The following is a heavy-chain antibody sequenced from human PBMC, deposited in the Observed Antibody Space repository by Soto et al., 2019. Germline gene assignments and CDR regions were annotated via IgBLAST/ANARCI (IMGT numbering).Heavy chain of an antibody. CDR2: MYPDDSDI. CDR3: ATAYVYDFENSNYYRDAFDI. J-gene: IGHJ3*02. CDR1: GYSFSFYW. D-gene: IGHD3-22*01. V-gene: IGHV5-51*01. Sequence: GESLQISCKASGYSFSFYWIGWVRQMPGKGLEWIAIMYPDDSDIRYSPSFEAHVTISADKSTSTAFLQWSSLKASDTAMYYCATAYVYDFENSNYYRDAFDIWGQGTLVTVS.